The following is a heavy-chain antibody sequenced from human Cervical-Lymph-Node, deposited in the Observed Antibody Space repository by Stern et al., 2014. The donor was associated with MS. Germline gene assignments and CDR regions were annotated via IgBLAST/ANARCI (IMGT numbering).Heavy chain of an antibody. Sequence: QLQLQESGPGLMKPSQTLSLTCTVSGGSISSGDYYWSWIRQPPGKGLEWIGYIYYSGSTYYNPSLKSRVTISVDTSKNQFSLKLSSVTAADTAVYYCASANCSSTSCPNWFDPWGQGTLVTVSS. V-gene: IGHV4-30-4*01. CDR2: IYYSGST. CDR1: GGSISSGDYY. D-gene: IGHD2-2*01. J-gene: IGHJ5*02. CDR3: ASANCSSTSCPNWFDP.